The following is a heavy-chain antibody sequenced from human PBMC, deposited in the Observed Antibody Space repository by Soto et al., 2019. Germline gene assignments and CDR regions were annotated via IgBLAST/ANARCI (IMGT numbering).Heavy chain of an antibody. CDR1: GFTFSRFG. D-gene: IGHD2-2*01. CDR3: VRGPGEVPWSFDS. CDR2: IQFDGSSQ. Sequence: GGSLRLSCAASGFTFSRFGMHWVRQAPGKGLEWVAFIQFDGSSQDYADSVKGRFTVSRDNSINTLYLHVNSLGAEDTALYYCVRGPGEVPWSFDSWGQGTLVTVSS. J-gene: IGHJ4*02. V-gene: IGHV3-30*02.